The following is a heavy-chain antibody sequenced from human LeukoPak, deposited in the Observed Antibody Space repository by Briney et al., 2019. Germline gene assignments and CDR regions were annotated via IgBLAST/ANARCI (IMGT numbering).Heavy chain of an antibody. CDR3: AREAVPSIAATVHSDY. V-gene: IGHV3-30-3*01. J-gene: IGHJ4*02. D-gene: IGHD6-13*01. Sequence: GGSLRLSCAASGFTFSSYAMHWVRQAPGKGLEWVAVISYDGSNKYYADSVKGRFTISRDNSKNTLYLQMNSLRAEDTAVYYCAREAVPSIAATVHSDYWGQGTLVTVSS. CDR2: ISYDGSNK. CDR1: GFTFSSYA.